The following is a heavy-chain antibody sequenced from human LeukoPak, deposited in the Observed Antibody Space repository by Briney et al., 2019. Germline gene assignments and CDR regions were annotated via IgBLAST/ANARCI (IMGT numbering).Heavy chain of an antibody. V-gene: IGHV3-74*01. J-gene: IGHJ4*02. D-gene: IGHD2-2*01. CDR2: INTDGSST. CDR3: ARDLLSCWDCSSPFDY. CDR1: GFTFSSYW. Sequence: GGSLRLSCAASGFTFSSYWMHWVRQAPGKGLVWVSRINTDGSSTSYADSVKGRFTISRDNAKDTLYLQMNSLRAEDTAVYYCARDLLSCWDCSSPFDYWGQGTLVTVSS.